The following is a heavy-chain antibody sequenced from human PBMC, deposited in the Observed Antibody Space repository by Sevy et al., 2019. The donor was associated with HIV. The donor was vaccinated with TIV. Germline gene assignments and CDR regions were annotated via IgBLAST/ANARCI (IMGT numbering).Heavy chain of an antibody. D-gene: IGHD2-2*01. CDR2: ISSSGSTI. Sequence: GGSLRLSCAASGFTFSSYEMNWVRQAPGKGLEWVSYISSSGSTIYYADSVKGRFTISRDNAKNSLYLQMNSLRAEDMAVYYCAREGRLVVPAAFDYWGQGTLVTVSS. CDR3: AREGRLVVPAAFDY. V-gene: IGHV3-48*03. J-gene: IGHJ4*02. CDR1: GFTFSSYE.